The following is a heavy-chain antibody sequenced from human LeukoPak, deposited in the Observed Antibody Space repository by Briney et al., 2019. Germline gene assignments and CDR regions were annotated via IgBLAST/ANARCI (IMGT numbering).Heavy chain of an antibody. CDR1: GFTFSSYE. CDR2: ISSSGSTI. CDR3: ARSPPLELNYYYGMDV. Sequence: GGSLRLSCAASGFTFSSYEMNWVRQAPGKGLEWVSYISSSGSTIYYADSVKGRFTISRDNAKNLLYLQMNSLRAEDTAVYYCARSPPLELNYYYGMDVWGQGTTVTVSS. V-gene: IGHV3-48*03. J-gene: IGHJ6*02. D-gene: IGHD1-7*01.